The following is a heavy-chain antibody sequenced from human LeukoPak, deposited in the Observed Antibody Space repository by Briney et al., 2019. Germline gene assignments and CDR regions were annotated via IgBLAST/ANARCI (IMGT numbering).Heavy chain of an antibody. D-gene: IGHD1-26*01. CDR1: GFTFSSYG. CDR3: ARGQRAHVEWYYYMDV. CDR2: ISYDGSNK. Sequence: GGSLRLSCAASGFTFSSYGMHWVRQAPGKGLEWVAVISYDGSNKYYADSVKGRFTISRDNSKNTLYLQMNSLRADDTAVYYCARGQRAHVEWYYYMDVWGKGTTVTISS. V-gene: IGHV3-30*03. J-gene: IGHJ6*03.